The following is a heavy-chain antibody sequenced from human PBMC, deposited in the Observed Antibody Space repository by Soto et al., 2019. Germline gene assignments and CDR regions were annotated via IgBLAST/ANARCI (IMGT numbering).Heavy chain of an antibody. CDR2: INAGNGNT. CDR1: GYTFTSHA. Sequence: QVQLVQSGAEEKKPGASVKVSCKASGYTFTSHAMHWVRQAPGQRLEWMGWINAGNGNTKYSQKFQGRVTITTDTSASTAYMELSRLRSEDTAVYYCAGDGIAAAGNSWFDTWGQGTLVTVSS. D-gene: IGHD6-13*01. J-gene: IGHJ5*02. V-gene: IGHV1-3*05. CDR3: AGDGIAAAGNSWFDT.